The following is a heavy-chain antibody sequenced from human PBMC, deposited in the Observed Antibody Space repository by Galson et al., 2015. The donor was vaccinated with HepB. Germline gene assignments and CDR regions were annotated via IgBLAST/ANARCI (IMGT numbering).Heavy chain of an antibody. D-gene: IGHD5-24*01. CDR2: SNGYSGST. V-gene: IGHV1-18*03. CDR3: ARGGMATIGGPTFDY. CDR1: GYSFSRYS. Sequence: SVKVSCKASGYSFSRYSICWLRQAPGQGLEWMGCSNGYSGSTKYAERLQGRLTMTTDASTRTAYMELRSLIYDDMAVYYCARGGMATIGGPTFDYWGQGTLVTVSS. J-gene: IGHJ4*02.